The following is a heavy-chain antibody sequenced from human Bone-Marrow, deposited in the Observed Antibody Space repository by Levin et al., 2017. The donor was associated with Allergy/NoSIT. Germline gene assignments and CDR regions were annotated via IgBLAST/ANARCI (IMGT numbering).Heavy chain of an antibody. CDR1: GFTFSSSG. V-gene: IGHV3-33*01. J-gene: IGHJ6*03. D-gene: IGHD2-2*01. CDR2: IWYDGSNK. Sequence: LSLTCAASGFTFSSSGMHWVRQAPGKGLEWVAVIWYDGSNKYYADSVKGRFTISRDNSKNTLYLQMNSLRAEDTAVYYCARQAQDIVVVPAAMKGYYYYYMDVWGKGTTVTVSS. CDR3: ARQAQDIVVVPAAMKGYYYYYMDV.